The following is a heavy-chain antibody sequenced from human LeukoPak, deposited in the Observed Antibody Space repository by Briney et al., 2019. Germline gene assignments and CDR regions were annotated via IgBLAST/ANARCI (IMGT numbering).Heavy chain of an antibody. V-gene: IGHV3-15*01. CDR2: IKSKTDGGTT. Sequence: AGGSLRLSCAASGFTFSNAWMSRVRQAPGKGLEWVGRIKSKTDGGTTDYAAPVKGRFTISRDDSKNTLYLQMNSLKTEDTAVYYCTTGITIFGVVSYYMDVWGKGTTVTVSS. J-gene: IGHJ6*03. D-gene: IGHD3-3*01. CDR1: GFTFSNAW. CDR3: TTGITIFGVVSYYMDV.